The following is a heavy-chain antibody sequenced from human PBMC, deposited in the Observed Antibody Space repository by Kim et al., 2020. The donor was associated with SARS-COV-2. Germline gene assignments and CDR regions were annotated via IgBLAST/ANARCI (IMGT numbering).Heavy chain of an antibody. V-gene: IGHV4-39*01. D-gene: IGHD2-8*01. J-gene: IGHJ4*02. CDR1: GGSISSSSYY. Sequence: SETLSLTCTVSGGSISSSSYYWGWIRQPPGKGLEWIGSIYYSGSTYYNPSLKSRVTISVDTSKNQFSLKLSSVTAADTAVYYCARHLGRMVYAIQYIDYWGQGTLVTVSS. CDR2: IYYSGST. CDR3: ARHLGRMVYAIQYIDY.